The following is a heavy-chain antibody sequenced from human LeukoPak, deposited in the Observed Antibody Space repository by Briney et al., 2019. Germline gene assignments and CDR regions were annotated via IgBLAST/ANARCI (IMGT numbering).Heavy chain of an antibody. CDR3: ARDQAAADPDAFDI. V-gene: IGHV1-8*03. D-gene: IGHD6-13*01. CDR1: GYTFTSYD. Sequence: ASVKVSCKASGYTFTSYDINWVRQATGQGLEWMGWMNPNSGNTGYAQKFQGRVTITRNTSISTAYMELSRLRSDDTAVYYCARDQAAADPDAFDIWGQGTMVTVSS. CDR2: MNPNSGNT. J-gene: IGHJ3*02.